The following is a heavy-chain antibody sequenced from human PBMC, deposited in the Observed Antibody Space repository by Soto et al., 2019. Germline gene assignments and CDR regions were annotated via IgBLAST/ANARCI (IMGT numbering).Heavy chain of an antibody. CDR2: ISGSGSTI. V-gene: IGHV3-48*03. D-gene: IGHD2-8*01. CDR3: ARGGVY. Sequence: GESLKISCEATGFTFSSHEMNWIRQTPGKRLEWIAKISGSGSTINYADSVKGRFTISRDNVQRTLHLQMDSLRVEDTGVYYCARGGVYWGRGTLVTVS. CDR1: GFTFSSHE. J-gene: IGHJ1*01.